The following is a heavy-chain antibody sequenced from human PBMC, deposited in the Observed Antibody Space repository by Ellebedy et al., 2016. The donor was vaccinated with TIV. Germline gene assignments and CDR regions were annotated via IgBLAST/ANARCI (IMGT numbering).Heavy chain of an antibody. CDR2: ISSSTGNI. J-gene: IGHJ4*02. D-gene: IGHD6-6*01. CDR3: ARDGVSSSSKMVY. Sequence: PGGSLRLSCAASGFSISSYTIHRVRQAPRKGLEWVSSISSSTGNIYYADSVRGRFTISRDTAKNSLYLQMYSLRDEDTAVYFCARDGVSSSSKMVYWGQGTLVTVSS. CDR1: GFSISSYT. V-gene: IGHV3-48*02.